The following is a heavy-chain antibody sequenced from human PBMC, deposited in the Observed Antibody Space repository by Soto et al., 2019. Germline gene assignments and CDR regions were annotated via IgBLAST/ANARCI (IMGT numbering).Heavy chain of an antibody. CDR1: GYTFTSFD. D-gene: IGHD2-15*01. V-gene: IGHV1-8*02. J-gene: IGHJ4*02. CDR2: MNPNSGST. Sequence: ASVKVSCKASGYTFTSFDINWVRQATGQGLEWMGWMNPNSGSTGSAQKFQGRVAMTRDTSISTAYMELSSLRSDDTAVYYCARGRGYSDGIDYWGQGTLVTVSS. CDR3: ARGRGYSDGIDY.